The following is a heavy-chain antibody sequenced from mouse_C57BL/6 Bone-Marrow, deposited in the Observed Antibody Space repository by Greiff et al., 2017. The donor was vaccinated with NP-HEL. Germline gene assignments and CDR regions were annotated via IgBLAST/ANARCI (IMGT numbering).Heavy chain of an antibody. Sequence: EVQLQQSGPELVKPGASVKISCKASGYSFTGYYMNWVKQSPEKSLEWIGEINPSTGGTTYNQKFKAKATLTVDKSSSTAYMQRKSLTSEDSAVYYCARRITTADFDYWGQGTTLTVSS. J-gene: IGHJ2*01. CDR3: ARRITTADFDY. CDR2: INPSTGGT. V-gene: IGHV1-42*01. CDR1: GYSFTGYY. D-gene: IGHD1-2*01.